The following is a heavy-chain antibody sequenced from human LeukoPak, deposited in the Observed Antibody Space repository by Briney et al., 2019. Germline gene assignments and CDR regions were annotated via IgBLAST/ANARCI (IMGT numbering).Heavy chain of an antibody. CDR2: IVVGSGNT. Sequence: SVKVSCKASGFTFTSSAMQWVRQARGQRLEWIGWIVVGSGNTNYAQRFQERVTITRDMSTSTAYMELSSLRSEDTAVYYCAARRLLWFGELRGMDVWGQGTTVTVSS. J-gene: IGHJ6*02. D-gene: IGHD3-10*01. CDR3: AARRLLWFGELRGMDV. V-gene: IGHV1-58*02. CDR1: GFTFTSSA.